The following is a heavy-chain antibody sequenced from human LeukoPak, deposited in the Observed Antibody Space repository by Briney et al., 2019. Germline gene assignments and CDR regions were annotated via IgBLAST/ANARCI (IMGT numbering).Heavy chain of an antibody. CDR1: GFTFSYYA. D-gene: IGHD3-10*01. Sequence: GGSLRLSCAASGFTFSYYAMHWVRQAPGKGLEWVAIISYDGSNKYHADSVKGRFTISRDNSQNTLYLQMSSLRAEDTAVYYCARAQNYYNAPFSYWGQGTLVTVSS. J-gene: IGHJ4*02. V-gene: IGHV3-30-3*01. CDR2: ISYDGSNK. CDR3: ARAQNYYNAPFSY.